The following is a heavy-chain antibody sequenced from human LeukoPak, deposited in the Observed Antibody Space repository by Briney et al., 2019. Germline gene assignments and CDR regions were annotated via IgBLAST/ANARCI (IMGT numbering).Heavy chain of an antibody. CDR2: IRYDGSNK. Sequence: PGGSLRLSCAASGFTFSSYAMSWVRQAPGKGLEWVAFIRYDGSNKYYADSVKGRFTISRDNSKNTLYLQMNSLRAEDTAVYYCAKGVGYCSGGSCQQFDYWGQGTLVTVSS. CDR3: AKGVGYCSGGSCQQFDY. J-gene: IGHJ4*02. D-gene: IGHD2-15*01. V-gene: IGHV3-30*02. CDR1: GFTFSSYA.